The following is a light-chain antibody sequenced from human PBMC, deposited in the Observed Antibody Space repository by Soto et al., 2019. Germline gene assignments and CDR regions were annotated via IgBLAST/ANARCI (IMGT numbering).Light chain of an antibody. V-gene: IGKV1-33*01. J-gene: IGKJ2*01. CDR1: QDISNY. CDR3: QQYDNLPT. CDR2: DAS. Sequence: DIQMTQSPSSLSASVGDRVTITCQARQDISNYLNWYQQKPGKAPKLLIYDASTLETGVPTRFSGSVSRTDFTLTISRQQPEDIATYYWQQYDNLPTFGQGTKLEI.